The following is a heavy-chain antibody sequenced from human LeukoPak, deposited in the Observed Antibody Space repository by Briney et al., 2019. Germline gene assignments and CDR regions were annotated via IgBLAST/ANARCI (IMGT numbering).Heavy chain of an antibody. CDR3: AKANRNYYGMDV. V-gene: IGHV3-23*01. Sequence: PGGSLRLSCAASGFTFSSYGMMWVRQAPGKGLEWVSAITGSGGSTYYADSVKGRWTIARDNSKTTVYLQMHSLRAGDTALYYCAKANRNYYGMDVWGQGTTVTVSS. J-gene: IGHJ6*02. CDR2: ITGSGGST. CDR1: GFTFSSYG. D-gene: IGHD2/OR15-2a*01.